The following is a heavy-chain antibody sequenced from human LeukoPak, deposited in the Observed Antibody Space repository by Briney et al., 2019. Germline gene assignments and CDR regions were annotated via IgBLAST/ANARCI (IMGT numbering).Heavy chain of an antibody. Sequence: GASVKVSCKASGYTFTSYDINWVRQATGQGLEWMGWMNPNSGNTGYAQKFQGRVTMTRNTSISTAYMELSSLRSEDTAVYYCARVNLLGDPGCSSTSCSDYWGQGTLVTVSS. J-gene: IGHJ4*02. D-gene: IGHD2-2*01. CDR1: GYTFTSYD. V-gene: IGHV1-8*01. CDR2: MNPNSGNT. CDR3: ARVNLLGDPGCSSTSCSDY.